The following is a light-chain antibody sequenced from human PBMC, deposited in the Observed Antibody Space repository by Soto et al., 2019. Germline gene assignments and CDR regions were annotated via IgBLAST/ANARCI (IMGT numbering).Light chain of an antibody. V-gene: IGLV2-14*01. CDR3: SSDASSNTVL. CDR2: EVN. J-gene: IGLJ2*01. Sequence: QSALTQPASVSASPGQSITISCTGTSSDVGGYNYVSWYEQHPGKAPKLIIYEVNNRPSGVSSRFSGSKSGNTASLTISGLHAEDEADYYCSSDASSNTVLFGGGTKVTVL. CDR1: SSDVGGYNY.